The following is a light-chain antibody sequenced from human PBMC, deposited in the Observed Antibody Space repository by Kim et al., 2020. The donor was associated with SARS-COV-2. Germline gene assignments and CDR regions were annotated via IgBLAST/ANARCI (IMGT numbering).Light chain of an antibody. CDR2: DVS. Sequence: GQSITISCTGTSSDVGGYNYVSWYQQHPGKAPKLMIYDVSKRPSGVSIRFSGSKSGNTASLTISGLQAEDEADYYCSSYTSSSTWVFGGGTQLTVL. V-gene: IGLV2-14*04. CDR3: SSYTSSSTWV. J-gene: IGLJ3*02. CDR1: SSDVGGYNY.